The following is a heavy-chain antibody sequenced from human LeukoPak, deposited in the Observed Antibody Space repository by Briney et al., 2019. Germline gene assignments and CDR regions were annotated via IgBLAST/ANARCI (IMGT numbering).Heavy chain of an antibody. CDR3: ARDGDIVVVPAAPPGGNFDC. J-gene: IGHJ4*02. CDR1: GFTFSDYY. CDR2: ISSSGSTI. D-gene: IGHD2-2*01. V-gene: IGHV3-11*01. Sequence: GGSLRLSCAASGFTFSDYYMSWIRQAPGKGLEWVSYISSSGSTIYYADSVKGRFTISRDNAKNSLYLQMNSLRAEDTAVYYCARDGDIVVVPAAPPGGNFDCWGQGTLVTVSS.